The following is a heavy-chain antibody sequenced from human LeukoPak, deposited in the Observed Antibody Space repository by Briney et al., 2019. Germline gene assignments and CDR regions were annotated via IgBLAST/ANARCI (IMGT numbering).Heavy chain of an antibody. Sequence: GSLRLSCPTSGFSFSTYAMSWVRQAPGKGLQWVSAISGSGDRTYYAESVEGRFTISRDNYKNILFLQGTSLRVDDTAVYYCVKIEGSGWTGYMDVWGKGTAVTVS. V-gene: IGHV3-23*01. J-gene: IGHJ6*03. CDR2: ISGSGDRT. CDR1: GFSFSTYA. CDR3: VKIEGSGWTGYMDV. D-gene: IGHD6-19*01.